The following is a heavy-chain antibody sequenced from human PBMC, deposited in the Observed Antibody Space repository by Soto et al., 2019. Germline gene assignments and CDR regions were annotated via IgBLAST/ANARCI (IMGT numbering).Heavy chain of an antibody. V-gene: IGHV1-69*13. CDR3: ARTYYYDSSGYYTPGV. Sequence: SVKVSCKASGGTFSSYAISWVRQAPGQGLEWMGGIIPIFGTANYAQKFQGRVTITADESTSTAYMELSSLRSEDTAVYYCARTYYYDSSGYYTPGVWGQGTLVTVSS. CDR2: IIPIFGTA. J-gene: IGHJ4*02. CDR1: GGTFSSYA. D-gene: IGHD3-22*01.